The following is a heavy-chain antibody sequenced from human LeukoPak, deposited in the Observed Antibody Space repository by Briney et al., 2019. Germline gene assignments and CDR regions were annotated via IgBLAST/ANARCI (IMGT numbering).Heavy chain of an antibody. CDR2: INHSGNT. J-gene: IGHJ4*02. D-gene: IGHD3-22*01. Sequence: SETLSLTCAVYGGSFSGYHWSWIRQPPGKGLEWLGEINHSGNTNSNPSLKSRVTISVDTSKNQCSLKLSSVTAADTAVYYCARLSYDSSGYYFDYWGQGTLVTVSS. V-gene: IGHV4-34*01. CDR1: GGSFSGYH. CDR3: ARLSYDSSGYYFDY.